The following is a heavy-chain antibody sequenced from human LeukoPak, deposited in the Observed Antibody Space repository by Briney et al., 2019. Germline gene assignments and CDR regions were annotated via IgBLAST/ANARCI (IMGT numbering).Heavy chain of an antibody. D-gene: IGHD3-16*02. Sequence: SSETLSLTCTVSGGSISHYYWSWIRQSPGKGLECIGYISYTGSTNYNPSLKSRVTMSVDTSNNQFSLGLRSVTAADTAVYYCARVAWGTYRSHYYFDYWGQGTLVTVSS. V-gene: IGHV4-59*01. CDR3: ARVAWGTYRSHYYFDY. CDR2: ISYTGST. J-gene: IGHJ4*02. CDR1: GGSISHYY.